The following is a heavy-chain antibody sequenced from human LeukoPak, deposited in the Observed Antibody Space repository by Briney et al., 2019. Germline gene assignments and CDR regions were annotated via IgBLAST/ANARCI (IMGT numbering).Heavy chain of an antibody. CDR1: GYTFTSYG. J-gene: IGHJ6*03. Sequence: ASVKVSCKASGYTFTSYGISWVRQAPGQGLEWMGWISAYNGNTNYAQKLQGRVTMTTDTSTSTAYMELRSLRSDDTAVYYCARALPGEGYSYGYWGGYYYYYYMDVWGKGTTVTVSS. D-gene: IGHD5-18*01. CDR3: ARALPGEGYSYGYWGGYYYYYYMDV. V-gene: IGHV1-18*01. CDR2: ISAYNGNT.